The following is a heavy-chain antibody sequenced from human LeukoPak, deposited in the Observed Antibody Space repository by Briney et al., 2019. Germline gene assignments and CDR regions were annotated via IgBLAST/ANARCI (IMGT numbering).Heavy chain of an antibody. D-gene: IGHD3-3*02. CDR1: GXTFSTSA. J-gene: IGHJ4*02. CDR3: ARLVGFSFTVPFDY. Sequence: GGSLRLSWAASGXTFSTSAMTWVRQAPGKGLEWVSIISGSGGVTYYADSVKGRFTISRDNSKNTLYLQMNSLRAEDTAVYYCARLVGFSFTVPFDYWGQGTLVTVSS. V-gene: IGHV3-23*01. CDR2: ISGSGGVT.